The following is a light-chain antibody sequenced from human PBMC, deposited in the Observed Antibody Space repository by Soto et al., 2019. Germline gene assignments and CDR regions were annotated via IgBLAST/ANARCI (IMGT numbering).Light chain of an antibody. Sequence: EIVLTHSPATLSVSPLDGATIXGRASQSVSSKLAWYQQKPGQAPRLLIYGASTRATGIPARFSGSGSGTEFTLIISSLQSEDFAVYYCQQYNNWPRTFGQGTKVDIK. J-gene: IGKJ1*01. CDR1: QSVSSK. V-gene: IGKV3-15*01. CDR3: QQYNNWPRT. CDR2: GAS.